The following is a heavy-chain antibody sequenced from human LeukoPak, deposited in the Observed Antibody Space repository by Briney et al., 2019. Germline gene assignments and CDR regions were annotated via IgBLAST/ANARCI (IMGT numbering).Heavy chain of an antibody. V-gene: IGHV4-59*02. D-gene: IGHD5-12*01. Sequence: PSETLSLTCTVSGDSVSGHYWSWIRQTPGKGLEWIGYVSYSGGTNYNPSLKRRVSISLDTSKNQFSLKLSSSAAADLAVYYCARAPMAITTSAFPDAFDFWGQGTMVTVSS. J-gene: IGHJ3*01. CDR2: VSYSGGT. CDR3: ARAPMAITTSAFPDAFDF. CDR1: GDSVSGHY.